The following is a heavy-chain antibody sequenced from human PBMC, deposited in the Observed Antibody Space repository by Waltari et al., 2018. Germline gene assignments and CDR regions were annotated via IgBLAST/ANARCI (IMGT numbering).Heavy chain of an antibody. J-gene: IGHJ4*02. Sequence: EVQLVESGGGLVHPGGSLRLSCAASGLSFSSYWMSWVRQAPGKGLEWVASIKQDGSDKHYMDSVRGRFTTSRDNAKKSLYLEMNRLIDDDTAVYYCASVRSGWDFWGQGTLVTVSS. CDR2: IKQDGSDK. V-gene: IGHV3-7*02. CDR1: GLSFSSYW. D-gene: IGHD6-19*01. CDR3: ASVRSGWDF.